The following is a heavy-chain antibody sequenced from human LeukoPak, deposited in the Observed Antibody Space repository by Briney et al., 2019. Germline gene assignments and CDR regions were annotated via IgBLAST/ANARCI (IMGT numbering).Heavy chain of an antibody. Sequence: PGGSLRLSCAASGFTFNFYWMSWVRQAPGKGLEWVANIKEDGSEKYYVDSVKGRFTISKDNAKNSLYLQMTSLRAEDTALYYCARDTHLSYAAGFDYWGQGTLVTVSS. V-gene: IGHV3-7*01. J-gene: IGHJ4*02. D-gene: IGHD3-10*01. CDR1: GFTFNFYW. CDR3: ARDTHLSYAAGFDY. CDR2: IKEDGSEK.